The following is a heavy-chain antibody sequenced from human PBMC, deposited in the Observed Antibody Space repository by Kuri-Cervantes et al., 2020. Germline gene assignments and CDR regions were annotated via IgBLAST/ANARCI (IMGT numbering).Heavy chain of an antibody. V-gene: IGHV3-23*01. D-gene: IGHD5-12*01. Sequence: GESLKISCAASGFTFSTYSMNWVRQAPGEGLEWVSAISGSGGSTYYADSVKGRFTISRDNSKNTLYLQMNSLRAENTAVYYCAKEVATIFGSFDYWGQGTLVTVSS. CDR3: AKEVATIFGSFDY. CDR2: ISGSGGST. J-gene: IGHJ4*02. CDR1: GFTFSTYS.